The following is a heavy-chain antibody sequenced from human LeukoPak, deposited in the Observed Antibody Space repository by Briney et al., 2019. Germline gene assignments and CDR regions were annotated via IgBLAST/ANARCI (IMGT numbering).Heavy chain of an antibody. V-gene: IGHV3-30*03. J-gene: IGHJ4*02. Sequence: GGSLRLSCTPSGFTFSRHGMHWVRQAPGKGLEWVAIISNDGSRKYYAHSVEGRFTISRDNSKNTLYLQMDSLRAEDTAVYYCARDRAWNYFDYWGQGTLVTISS. CDR3: ARDRAWNYFDY. CDR2: ISNDGSRK. CDR1: GFTFSRHG. D-gene: IGHD3-3*01.